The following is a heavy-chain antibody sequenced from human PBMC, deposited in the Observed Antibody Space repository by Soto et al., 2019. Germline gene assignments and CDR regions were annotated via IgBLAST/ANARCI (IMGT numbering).Heavy chain of an antibody. J-gene: IGHJ4*01. CDR2: ISSSSSTI. CDR3: ARGHDYGAPPGY. CDR1: GFTFTSYS. V-gene: IGHV3-48*01. D-gene: IGHD4-17*01. Sequence: EVQLVESGGGLVQPGGSLRLSCAASGFTFTSYSMNWVRQAPGKGLEWVSYISSSSSTIYYADSVKGRFTISRDNAKNSLYLQMNSLRSEDTAVYYCARGHDYGAPPGYWGHGTLVTVSS.